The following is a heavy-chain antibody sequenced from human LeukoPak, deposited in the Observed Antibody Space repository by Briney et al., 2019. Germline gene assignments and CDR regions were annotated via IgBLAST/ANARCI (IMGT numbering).Heavy chain of an antibody. CDR1: GGSISSYY. J-gene: IGHJ3*02. CDR3: ARDPWSYGGTHIRNAFDI. CDR2: IYYSGST. D-gene: IGHD4-23*01. V-gene: IGHV4-59*01. Sequence: PSETLSLTCTVSGGSISSYYWSWIRQPPGKGLEWIGYIYYSGSTNYNRSLKSRVTISVDTSKNQFSLKLSSVTAADTAVYYCARDPWSYGGTHIRNAFDIWGQGTMVTVSS.